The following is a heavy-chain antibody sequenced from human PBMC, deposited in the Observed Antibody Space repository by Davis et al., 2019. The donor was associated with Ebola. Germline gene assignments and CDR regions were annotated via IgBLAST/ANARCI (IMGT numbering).Heavy chain of an antibody. CDR3: TVTVTTLDY. CDR2: IRSKANSYAT. D-gene: IGHD4-17*01. J-gene: IGHJ4*02. V-gene: IGHV3-73*01. CDR1: GYTFTSYY. Sequence: KVSCKASGYTFTSYYMHWVRQASGKGLEWVGRIRSKANSYATAYAASVKGRFTISRDDSKNTAYLQMNSLKTEDTAVYYCTVTVTTLDYWGQGTLVTVSS.